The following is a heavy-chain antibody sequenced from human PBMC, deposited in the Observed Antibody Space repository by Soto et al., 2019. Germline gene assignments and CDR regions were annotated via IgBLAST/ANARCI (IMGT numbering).Heavy chain of an antibody. CDR2: ISYDGNNT. CDR1: GFVFSSYG. D-gene: IGHD3-3*01. Sequence: HPGGSLRLSCAASGFVFSSYGVHWVRQAPGKGLEWVAVISYDGNNTYYADSVKGRFTISRDNSKNTLYLQMDSLRTEDTAVYYCAKERFLAFDYWGQGTLVTVSS. J-gene: IGHJ4*02. V-gene: IGHV3-30*18. CDR3: AKERFLAFDY.